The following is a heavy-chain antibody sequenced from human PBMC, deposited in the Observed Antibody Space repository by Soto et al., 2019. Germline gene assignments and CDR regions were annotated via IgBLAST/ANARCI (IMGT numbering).Heavy chain of an antibody. CDR1: GGSISSGGYY. CDR2: IYYSGST. CDR3: ARDGGYDILTGYYKPYWYFDL. J-gene: IGHJ2*01. D-gene: IGHD3-9*01. V-gene: IGHV4-31*03. Sequence: QVQLQESGPGLVKPSQTLSLTCTVSGGSISSGGYYWSWIRQHPGKGLEGIGYIYYSGSTYYNPSLKSRVTISVDTSKNQFSLKLSSVTAADTAVYYCARDGGYDILTGYYKPYWYFDLWGRGTLVTVSS.